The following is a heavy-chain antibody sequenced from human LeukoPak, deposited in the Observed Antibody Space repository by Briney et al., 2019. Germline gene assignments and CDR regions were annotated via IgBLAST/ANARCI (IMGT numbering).Heavy chain of an antibody. D-gene: IGHD6-13*01. CDR1: GYSISSGYY. V-gene: IGHV4-38-2*02. Sequence: PSETLSLTCTVSGYSISSGYYWGWIRQPPGKGLEWIGSIYHSGSTYYNPSLKSRVTISVDTSKNQFSLKLSSVTAADTAVYYCARDVAAAGTWHWFDPWGQGTLVTVSS. CDR3: ARDVAAAGTWHWFDP. CDR2: IYHSGST. J-gene: IGHJ5*02.